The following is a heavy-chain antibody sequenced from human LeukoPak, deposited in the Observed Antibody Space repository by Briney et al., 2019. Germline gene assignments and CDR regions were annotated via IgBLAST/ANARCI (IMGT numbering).Heavy chain of an antibody. Sequence: GGSLRLSCAASGFTFSNYDMSWVRQAPGKGLEWVSGIGGSGGSTYYADSVKGRFTISRDSSKNTLYLQMHSLRAEDTAVYYCAKVEAFAINDYLTNWGQGTLVTVSS. J-gene: IGHJ4*02. V-gene: IGHV3-23*01. CDR2: IGGSGGST. CDR1: GFTFSNYD. CDR3: AKVEAFAINDYLTN. D-gene: IGHD3-16*01.